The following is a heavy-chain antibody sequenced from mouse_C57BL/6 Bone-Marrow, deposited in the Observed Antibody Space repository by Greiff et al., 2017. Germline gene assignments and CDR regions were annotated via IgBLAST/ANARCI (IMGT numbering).Heavy chain of an antibody. J-gene: IGHJ2*01. V-gene: IGHV1-64*01. CDR2: IHPNSGST. CDR3: ARSGYDYAFDY. D-gene: IGHD2-4*01. CDR1: GYTFTSYW. Sequence: VQLKQPGAELVKPGASVKLSCKASGYTFTSYWMHWVKQRPGQGLEWIGMIHPNSGSTNYNEKFKSKATLTVDKSSSTAYMQLSSLTSEDSAVXYCARSGYDYAFDYWGQGTTLTVSS.